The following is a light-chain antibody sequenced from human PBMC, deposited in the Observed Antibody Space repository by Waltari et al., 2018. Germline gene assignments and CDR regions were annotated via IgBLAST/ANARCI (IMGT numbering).Light chain of an antibody. J-gene: IGKJ4*01. CDR2: KAS. CDR3: LQFKSNIIT. V-gene: IGKV1-5*03. CDR1: QTISNW. Sequence: DIQMTQSPSTLSASVGDKVTITCRASQTISNWLAWYQQKPGKAPKLLIYKASSLETGVPSRFSGSGSGTGFTLTISSLQPEDFATYFCLQFKSNIITFGGGTKV.